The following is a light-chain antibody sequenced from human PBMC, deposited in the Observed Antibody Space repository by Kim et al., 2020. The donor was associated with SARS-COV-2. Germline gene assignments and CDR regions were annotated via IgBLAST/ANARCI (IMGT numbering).Light chain of an antibody. V-gene: IGLV1-47*01. CDR1: RSSNEVKD. CDR2: TTN. CDR3: AAWDDSLSGRV. Sequence: GQIVTSYCSGIRSSNEVKDVCWYQQLPGTAPKLLLYTTNQRPSGVPGRLSGSKSGTSASLAISGLRSENEADYYCAAWDDSLSGRVFGTGAKVAVL. J-gene: IGLJ1*01.